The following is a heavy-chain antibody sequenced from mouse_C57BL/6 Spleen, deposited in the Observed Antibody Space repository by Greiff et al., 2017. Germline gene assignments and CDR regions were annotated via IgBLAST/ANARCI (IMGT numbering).Heavy chain of an antibody. D-gene: IGHD2-1*01. J-gene: IGHJ3*01. CDR1: GYSFTDYN. Sequence: EVQLQQSGPELVKPGASVKISCKASGYSFTDYNMNWVKQSNGKSLEWIGVINPNYGTTSYNQKFKGKATLTVDQSSSTAYMQLNSLTSEDAAVYYCARSGTIGINYPFAYWGQGTLVTVSA. CDR2: INPNYGTT. CDR3: ARSGTIGINYPFAY. V-gene: IGHV1-39*01.